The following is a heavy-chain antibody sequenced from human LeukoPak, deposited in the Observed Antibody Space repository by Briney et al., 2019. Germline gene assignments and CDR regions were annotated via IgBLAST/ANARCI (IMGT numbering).Heavy chain of an antibody. Sequence: SVRVSCKASGGTFSSYAISWVRQAPGQGLEWMGGIIPIFGTANYAQKFQGRVTITADKSTSTAYMELSSLRSEDTAVYYWARRGSFWSGSAWFDPWGQGTLVTVSS. J-gene: IGHJ5*02. CDR3: ARRGSFWSGSAWFDP. V-gene: IGHV1-69*06. CDR2: IIPIFGTA. D-gene: IGHD3-3*01. CDR1: GGTFSSYA.